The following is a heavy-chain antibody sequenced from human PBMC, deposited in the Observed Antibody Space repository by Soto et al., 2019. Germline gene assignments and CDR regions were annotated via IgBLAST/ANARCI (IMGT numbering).Heavy chain of an antibody. V-gene: IGHV4-34*01. CDR3: ASGSYCYDSSGYYHY. D-gene: IGHD3-22*01. CDR1: GGSFSGYY. J-gene: IGHJ4*02. CDR2: INHSGSN. Sequence: SETLSLTCALYGGSFSGYYWSWISQPPGKGLEWIGEINHSGSNNYNPSLKSRVTISVDTSKNQFSLKLSSVTAADTAVYYCASGSYCYDSSGYYHYWGQGTMVTVSS.